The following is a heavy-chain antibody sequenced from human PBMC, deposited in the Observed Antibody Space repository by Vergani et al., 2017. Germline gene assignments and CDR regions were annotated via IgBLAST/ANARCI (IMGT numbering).Heavy chain of an antibody. CDR2: IRSKANSYAT. CDR1: GFTFSGSA. V-gene: IGHV3-73*01. CDR3: ARAEWEPTLPSYYYGMDV. Sequence: EVQLVESGGGLVQPGGSLKLSCAASGFTFSGSAMHWVRQASGKGLEWVGRIRSKANSYATAYAASVKGRFTISRDDSKNTAYLQMNSLKTEDTAVYYCARAEWEPTLPSYYYGMDVWGQGTTVTVSS. J-gene: IGHJ6*02. D-gene: IGHD1-26*01.